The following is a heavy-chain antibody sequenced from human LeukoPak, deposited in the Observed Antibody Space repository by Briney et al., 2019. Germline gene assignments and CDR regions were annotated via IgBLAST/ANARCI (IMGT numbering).Heavy chain of an antibody. CDR3: VREKLYTSSWGFQH. J-gene: IGHJ1*01. Sequence: ASETLSLTCTVSGGSISSYYWSWIRQSAGTGLEWIGRFYSSVSTTYNPSLKSRVTMSVDTSNNLFFLNLTSVTAADTAVYFCVREKLYTSSWGFQHWGQGTLVSVSS. V-gene: IGHV4-4*07. D-gene: IGHD6-13*01. CDR2: FYSSVST. CDR1: GGSISSYY.